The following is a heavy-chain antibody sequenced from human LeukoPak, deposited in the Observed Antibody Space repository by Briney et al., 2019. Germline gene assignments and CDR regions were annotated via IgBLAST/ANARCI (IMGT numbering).Heavy chain of an antibody. D-gene: IGHD6-13*01. CDR1: GYTFTSYR. Sequence: GASVKVACKASGYTFTSYRISWVRQAPGQGLEWMGWISAYNGNTNYAQKLQGRVTMTTDTSTSTAYMELRSLRSDDTAVYYCARAKPVRKGAAGPNVGYPMDVWGKGTTVTVSS. CDR2: ISAYNGNT. CDR3: ARAKPVRKGAAGPNVGYPMDV. J-gene: IGHJ6*03. V-gene: IGHV1-18*01.